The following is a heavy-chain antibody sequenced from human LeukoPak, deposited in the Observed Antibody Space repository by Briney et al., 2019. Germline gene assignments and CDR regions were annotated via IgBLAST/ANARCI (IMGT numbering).Heavy chain of an antibody. CDR3: AREGGEEGFGELCLDY. CDR2: ISAYNGNT. Sequence: GASVKVSCKASGYTFIRYGISWVRQAPGQGLEWMGWISAYNGNTKYAQKLQGRVTMTTDTSTSTAYMELRSLRSDDTAVYYCAREGGEEGFGELCLDYWGQGTLVTVSS. V-gene: IGHV1-18*01. D-gene: IGHD3-10*01. CDR1: GYTFIRYG. J-gene: IGHJ4*02.